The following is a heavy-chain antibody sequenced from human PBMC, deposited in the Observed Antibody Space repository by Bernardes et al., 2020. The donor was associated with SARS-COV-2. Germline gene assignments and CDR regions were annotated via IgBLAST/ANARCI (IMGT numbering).Heavy chain of an antibody. CDR1: WDSASSNSAA. Sequence: PTLSLTSAISWDSASSNSAAWNLLRQSPSRGLEWLGTTYYRSKWYNDYAVSVKSRIIINPDTSKNQFSLQLKSVTPEDTAVYYCARTPIVVVPGFLVLGPGGYRYNGLDGWGQGTLVTVSS. V-gene: IGHV6-1*01. CDR2: TYYRSKWYN. CDR3: ARTPIVVVPGFLVLGPGGYRYNGLDG. D-gene: IGHD2-2*01. J-gene: IGHJ6*01.